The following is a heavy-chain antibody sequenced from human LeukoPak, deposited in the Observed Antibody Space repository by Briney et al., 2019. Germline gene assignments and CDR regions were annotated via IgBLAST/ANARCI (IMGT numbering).Heavy chain of an antibody. CDR2: ISGSGGST. D-gene: IGHD3-9*01. CDR3: AKGRGHVLRYFDWLLDY. J-gene: IGHJ4*02. CDR1: GFTFSSYA. Sequence: PGGSLRLSCGASGFTFSSYAMSWVRQAPGKGLEWVSAISGSGGSTYYADSVKGRFTISRDNSKNTLYPQMNSLRAEDTAVYYCAKGRGHVLRYFDWLLDYWGQGTLVTVSS. V-gene: IGHV3-23*01.